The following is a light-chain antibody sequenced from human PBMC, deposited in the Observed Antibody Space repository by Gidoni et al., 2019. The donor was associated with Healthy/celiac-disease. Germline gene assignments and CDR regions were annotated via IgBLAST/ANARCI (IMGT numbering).Light chain of an antibody. J-gene: IGKJ1*01. CDR3: QQDYNLPGT. Sequence: PGERVTLSCRASRSVSSSYLTWYQQKPGQAPRLLIYGASTRATSIPARFSGSGSGTDFTLTISSLQPEDFAVYYCQQDYNLPGTFGQGTKVEIK. V-gene: IGKV3D-7*01. CDR1: RSVSSSY. CDR2: GAS.